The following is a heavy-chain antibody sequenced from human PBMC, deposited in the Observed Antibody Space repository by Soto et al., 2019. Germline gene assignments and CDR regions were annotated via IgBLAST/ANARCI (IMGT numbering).Heavy chain of an antibody. V-gene: IGHV3-33*01. CDR3: AREGYSSGWATGPHYYYYYGMDV. CDR2: IWYDGSNK. Sequence: QVQLVESGGGVVQPGRSLRLSCAASGFTFSSYGMHWVRQAPGKGLEWVAVIWYDGSNKYYADSVKGRFTISRDNSKNTLYLQMNSLRAEDTAVYYCAREGYSSGWATGPHYYYYYGMDVWGQGTTVTVSS. D-gene: IGHD6-19*01. CDR1: GFTFSSYG. J-gene: IGHJ6*02.